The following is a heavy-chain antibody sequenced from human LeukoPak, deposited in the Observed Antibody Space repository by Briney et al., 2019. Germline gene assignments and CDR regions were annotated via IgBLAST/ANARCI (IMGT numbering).Heavy chain of an antibody. CDR1: GFTFSSHW. Sequence: GGSLRLSCAASGFTFSSHWMSWVRQAPGKGLEWVANIKKDGSEKYYVDAVKGRFTISRDNAKTSLYLQMNSLRAEDTAVYYCARDLSGIAGYTYGRGIDYWGQGALVTVSS. V-gene: IGHV3-7*01. CDR3: ARDLSGIAGYTYGRGIDY. J-gene: IGHJ4*02. D-gene: IGHD5-18*01. CDR2: IKKDGSEK.